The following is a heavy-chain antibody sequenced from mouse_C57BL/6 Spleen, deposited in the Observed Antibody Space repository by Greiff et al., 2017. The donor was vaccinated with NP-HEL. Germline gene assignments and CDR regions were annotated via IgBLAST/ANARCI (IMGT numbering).Heavy chain of an antibody. J-gene: IGHJ4*01. CDR1: GFTFSSYA. V-gene: IGHV5-4*03. D-gene: IGHD1-1*02. CDR2: ISDGGSYT. CDR3: ARVGYFGGYAMDY. Sequence: EVKVVESGGGLVKPGGSLKLSCAASGFTFSSYAMSWVRQTPEKRLEWVATISDGGSYTYYPDNVKGRFTISRDNAKNNLYLQMSHLKSEDTAMYYCARVGYFGGYAMDYWGQGTSVTVSS.